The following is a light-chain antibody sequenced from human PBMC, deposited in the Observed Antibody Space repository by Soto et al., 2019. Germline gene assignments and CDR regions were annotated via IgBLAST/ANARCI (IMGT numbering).Light chain of an antibody. CDR2: AAS. J-gene: IGKJ1*01. Sequence: GDRVTLTCRASQGISSYLAWYQQKPGKAPKLLIYAASTLQSGVPSRFSGSGSGTEFTLTISSLQPEDFATYYCQQLNSYPPWTFGQGTKVEIK. CDR3: QQLNSYPPWT. CDR1: QGISSY. V-gene: IGKV1-9*01.